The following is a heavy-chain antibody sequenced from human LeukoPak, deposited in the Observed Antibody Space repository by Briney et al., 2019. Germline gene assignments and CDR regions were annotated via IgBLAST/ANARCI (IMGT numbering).Heavy chain of an antibody. Sequence: GSLRLSCAASGFTFSSYGMHWVRQAPGKGLEWIGEGSDVGGTKYNPSLKSRVTISLDTSKNQFSLKLRSVTAADTAVYYCARDTRDAFDIWGQGTMVTVSS. J-gene: IGHJ3*02. V-gene: IGHV4-34*01. CDR3: ARDTRDAFDI. CDR2: GSDVGGT. CDR1: GFTFSSYG.